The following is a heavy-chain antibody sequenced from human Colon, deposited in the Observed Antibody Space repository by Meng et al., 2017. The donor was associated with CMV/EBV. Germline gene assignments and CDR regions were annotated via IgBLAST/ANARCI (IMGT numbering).Heavy chain of an antibody. CDR1: GFTFSSYA. D-gene: IGHD3-3*01. CDR3: AKVGGDFWSGSTDY. CDR2: ISGSGGST. Sequence: SGFTFSSYAMSWVRQAPGKGLEWVSAISGSGGSTYYADSVKGRFTISRDNSKNTLYLQMNSLRAEDTAVYYCAKVGGDFWSGSTDYWGQGTLVTVSS. V-gene: IGHV3-23*01. J-gene: IGHJ4*02.